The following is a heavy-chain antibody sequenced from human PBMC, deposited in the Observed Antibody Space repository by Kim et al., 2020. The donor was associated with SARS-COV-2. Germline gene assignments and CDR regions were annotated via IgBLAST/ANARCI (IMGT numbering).Heavy chain of an antibody. J-gene: IGHJ4*02. Sequence: VKGRFTISRDNAKNSLYLQMNSLRAEDTAVYYCARQKGGYSSSWYGDLDYWGQGTLVTVSS. CDR3: ARQKGGYSSSWYGDLDY. D-gene: IGHD6-13*01. V-gene: IGHV3-21*01.